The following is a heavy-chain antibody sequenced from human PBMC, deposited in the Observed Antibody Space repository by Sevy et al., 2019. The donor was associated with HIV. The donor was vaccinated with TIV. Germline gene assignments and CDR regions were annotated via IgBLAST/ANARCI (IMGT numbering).Heavy chain of an antibody. D-gene: IGHD4-17*01. J-gene: IGHJ4*02. CDR1: GFTFSSYA. Sequence: GGSLRLSCAASGFTFSSYAMSWVRQAPGKGLEWVSAISGSGGSTYYADSVKGRFTISRDNSKNTLYLQMNSLRAEDTAVYYCAKYSSAYVDYFVFDYWGQGTLVTVSS. CDR3: AKYSSAYVDYFVFDY. V-gene: IGHV3-23*01. CDR2: ISGSGGST.